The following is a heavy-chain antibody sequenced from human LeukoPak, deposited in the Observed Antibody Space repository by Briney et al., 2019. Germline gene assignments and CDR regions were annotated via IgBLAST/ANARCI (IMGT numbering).Heavy chain of an antibody. Sequence: GGSLRLSCAASGFTFDDYDMSWVRQVPGKGLEWVSGINWSGGSTGYADSVKGRFTISRDNAKNSLYLQMNSLRAEDTAVYYCARATVVSPNYWGQGTLVTVSS. V-gene: IGHV3-20*04. J-gene: IGHJ4*02. CDR2: INWSGGST. D-gene: IGHD4-23*01. CDR1: GFTFDDYD. CDR3: ARATVVSPNY.